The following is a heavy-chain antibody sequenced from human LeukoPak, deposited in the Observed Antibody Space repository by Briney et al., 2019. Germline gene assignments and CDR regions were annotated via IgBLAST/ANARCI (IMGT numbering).Heavy chain of an antibody. CDR2: ISNDGSNK. Sequence: PGGSLRLSCAASGFTFSSYPMHWVRQAPGKGLEWVAIISNDGSNKYYADSVKGRFTLSRDKSKYTVYLQMNSLRAEDTAVYYCARDLGLGRGWYGGDYWGQGTLVTVSS. CDR1: GFTFSSYP. CDR3: ARDLGLGRGWYGGDY. D-gene: IGHD6-19*01. J-gene: IGHJ4*02. V-gene: IGHV3-30-3*01.